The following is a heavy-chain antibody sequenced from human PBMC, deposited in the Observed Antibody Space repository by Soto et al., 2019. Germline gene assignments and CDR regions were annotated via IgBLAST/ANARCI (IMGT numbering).Heavy chain of an antibody. D-gene: IGHD3-10*01. CDR1: GYSFTSYC. CDR3: ARHMIRGVLTTNFDY. J-gene: IGHJ4*02. CDR2: IYPGDSDT. Sequence: LGESLKISCKTSGYSFTSYCIGWVRQMPGKGLEWMGIIYPGDSDTRYSPSFQGQVTISADKSISTAYLQWGSLKASDTAMYYCARHMIRGVLTTNFDYWGQGTLVTVSS. V-gene: IGHV5-51*01.